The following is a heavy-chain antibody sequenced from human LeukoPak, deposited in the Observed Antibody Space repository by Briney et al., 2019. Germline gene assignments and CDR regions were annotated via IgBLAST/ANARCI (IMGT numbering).Heavy chain of an antibody. CDR2: INQDGSAK. V-gene: IGHV3-7*01. Sequence: GGSLRLSCAASGFTFSDYWMNWVRQAPGKGLEWVANINQDGSAKYYVDSVKGRLTFSRDNAMNSLFLQMNSLRAEDTAVYYCARDVHGGAFDYWGQGTLVTVSS. CDR3: ARDVHGGAFDY. CDR1: GFTFSDYW. J-gene: IGHJ4*02. D-gene: IGHD4-23*01.